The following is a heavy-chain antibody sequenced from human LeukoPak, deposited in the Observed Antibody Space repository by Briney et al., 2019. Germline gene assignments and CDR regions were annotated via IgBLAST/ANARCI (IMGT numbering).Heavy chain of an antibody. CDR1: GFTFSDYY. V-gene: IGHV3-11*04. D-gene: IGHD3-3*01. Sequence: GGSLRLSCAASGFTFSDYYMSWIRQAPGKGLEWVSYISSSGSTIYYADSVKGRFNISRDNAKNSLYLQMNSLRAEDTAVYYCARRVLRFLEWLDNNWFDPWGQGTLVTVSS. J-gene: IGHJ5*02. CDR2: ISSSGSTI. CDR3: ARRVLRFLEWLDNNWFDP.